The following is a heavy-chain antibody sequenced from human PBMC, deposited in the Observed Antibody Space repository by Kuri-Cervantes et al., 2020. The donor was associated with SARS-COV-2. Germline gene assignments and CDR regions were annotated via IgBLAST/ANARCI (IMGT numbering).Heavy chain of an antibody. V-gene: IGHV3-30*04. D-gene: IGHD6-6*01. J-gene: IGHJ3*02. Sequence: GGSLRLSCAASGFTFSSYAMHWVRQAPGKGLEWVAVISYDGSNKYYADSVKGRFTISRDNSKNTLYLQMNSLRAEDTAVYYCAKDLQLGDAFDIWGQGTMVTVSS. CDR3: AKDLQLGDAFDI. CDR2: ISYDGSNK. CDR1: GFTFSSYA.